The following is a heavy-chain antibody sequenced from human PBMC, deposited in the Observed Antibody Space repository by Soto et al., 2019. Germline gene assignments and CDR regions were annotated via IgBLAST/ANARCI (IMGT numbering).Heavy chain of an antibody. CDR1: GGTFSSYA. CDR2: IIPIFGTA. D-gene: IGHD2-2*01. CDR3: ASGDGVVVPAASSRGYYYYGMDV. J-gene: IGHJ6*02. V-gene: IGHV1-69*06. Sequence: SVKVSCKASGGTFSSYAISWVRQAPGQGLEWMGGIIPIFGTANYAQKFQGRVTITAEKSTSTAYMELSSLRSEDTAVYYCASGDGVVVPAASSRGYYYYGMDVWGQGTTVTVSS.